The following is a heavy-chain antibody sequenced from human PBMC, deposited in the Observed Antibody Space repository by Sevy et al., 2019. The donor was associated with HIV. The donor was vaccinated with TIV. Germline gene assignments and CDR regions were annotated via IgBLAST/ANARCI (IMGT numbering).Heavy chain of an antibody. CDR3: ARRGSSSSYYYYGMDV. V-gene: IGHV1-2*02. Sequence: VSVKVSCKASGYTFTGYYMHWVRQAPGQGLEWMGWINPNSGGTNYAQKFQGRVTMTRDTSISTAYMELSRLRSDDTAVYYCARRGSSSSYYYYGMDVWGQGTTVTVSS. CDR1: GYTFTGYY. J-gene: IGHJ6*02. CDR2: INPNSGGT. D-gene: IGHD6-6*01.